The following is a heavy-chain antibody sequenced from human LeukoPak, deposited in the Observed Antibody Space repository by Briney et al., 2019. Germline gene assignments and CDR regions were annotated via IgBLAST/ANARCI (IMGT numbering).Heavy chain of an antibody. J-gene: IGHJ5*02. CDR2: MNPNSGNT. D-gene: IGHD3-3*01. CDR1: GYTFTSYD. CDR3: ARGARITIFGVVSTFDP. Sequence: GASVKVSCKASGYTFTSYDINWVRQATGQGLEWMGWMNPNSGNTGYAQKFQGRVTMTRNTSISTAYMELSSLRSEDTAVYYCARGARITIFGVVSTFDPWGQGTLVTVSS. V-gene: IGHV1-8*01.